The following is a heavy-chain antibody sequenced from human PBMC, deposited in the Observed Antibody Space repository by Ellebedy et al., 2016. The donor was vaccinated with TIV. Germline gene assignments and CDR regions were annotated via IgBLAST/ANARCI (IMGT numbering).Heavy chain of an antibody. J-gene: IGHJ4*02. Sequence: GGSLRLSXAASGFTFSTYWMSWVRQAPGKGLEWVANIKEDGSEKYYVDSVKGRFTVSRDNAKNSLYLQMNSLRAEDTAVYYCARDPIDSIPFDYWGQGTLVTVSS. V-gene: IGHV3-7*01. D-gene: IGHD2-21*01. CDR2: IKEDGSEK. CDR3: ARDPIDSIPFDY. CDR1: GFTFSTYW.